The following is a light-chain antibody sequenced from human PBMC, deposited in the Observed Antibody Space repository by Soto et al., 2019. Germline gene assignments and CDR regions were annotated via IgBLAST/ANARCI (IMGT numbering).Light chain of an antibody. CDR1: QSVSSR. Sequence: SVRASQSVSSRVAWYQQKPGQSPRLLIYGASTRASGIPARLSGSGSETEFTLSLRRLQYEDFGVYYCHQYNNLCTFGQGTKVDIK. CDR3: HQYNNLCT. V-gene: IGKV3-15*01. CDR2: GAS. J-gene: IGKJ1*01.